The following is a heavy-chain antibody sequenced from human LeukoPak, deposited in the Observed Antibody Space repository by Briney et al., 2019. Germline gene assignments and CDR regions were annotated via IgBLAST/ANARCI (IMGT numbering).Heavy chain of an antibody. CDR2: IYYSGST. CDR1: GGSISSYY. J-gene: IGHJ4*02. CDR3: ARGPGRHDFWSGYHYYFDY. D-gene: IGHD3-3*01. Sequence: SETLSLTCTVSGGSISSYYWSWIRQPPGKGLEWIGYIYYSGSTNYNPSLKSRVTISVDTSKNQFSLKLSSVTAADTAVYYCARGPGRHDFWSGYHYYFDYWGQGTLVTVSS. V-gene: IGHV4-59*12.